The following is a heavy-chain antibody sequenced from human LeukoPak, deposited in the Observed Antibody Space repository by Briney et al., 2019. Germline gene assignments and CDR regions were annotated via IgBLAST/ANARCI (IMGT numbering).Heavy chain of an antibody. V-gene: IGHV3-9*03. CDR2: ISWNSGSI. CDR3: AKAPNYGDYVSSFDY. CDR1: GFTFDDYA. Sequence: GGSLRLSCAASGFTFDDYAMHWVRQAPGKGLEWVSGISWNSGSIGYADSVKGRFTISRDNAKNSLYLQMNSLRAEDMALYYCAKAPNYGDYVSSFDYWGQGTLVTASS. D-gene: IGHD4-17*01. J-gene: IGHJ4*02.